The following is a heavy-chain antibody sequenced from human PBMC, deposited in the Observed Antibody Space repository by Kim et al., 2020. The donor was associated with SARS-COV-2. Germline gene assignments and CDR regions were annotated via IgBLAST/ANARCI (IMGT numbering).Heavy chain of an antibody. Sequence: VKGRFTISMDNSKKTLYLQVNSLRPEDTAVYYCAKMCGRDPAYYHYGMDVWGQGTTVIVSS. V-gene: IGHV3-30*02. CDR3: AKMCGRDPAYYHYGMDV. J-gene: IGHJ6*02. D-gene: IGHD2-21*01.